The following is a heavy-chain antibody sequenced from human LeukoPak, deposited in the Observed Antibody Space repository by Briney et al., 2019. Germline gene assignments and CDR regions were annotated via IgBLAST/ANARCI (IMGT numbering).Heavy chain of an antibody. J-gene: IGHJ4*02. V-gene: IGHV3-30*02. CDR3: AKDVSGQAY. CDR1: GFTLSNYG. D-gene: IGHD3-3*01. CDR2: IRNDGYRK. Sequence: PGGSLRLSCTASGFTLSNYGMHWVRQAPGEGLEWLALIRNDGYRKHYADSVKGRFTISRDILKNTLYLQMNNLRPEDTAVYYCAKDVSGQAYWGQGTLLTVSS.